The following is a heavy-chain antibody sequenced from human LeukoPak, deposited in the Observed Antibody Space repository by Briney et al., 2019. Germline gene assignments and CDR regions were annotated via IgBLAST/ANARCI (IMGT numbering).Heavy chain of an antibody. D-gene: IGHD5-12*01. CDR3: ARDNSLGDSAWWFDP. J-gene: IGHJ5*02. Sequence: GAAVKVSCKASGYTFTGYYMHWVRQAPVQGLEWMGIINPSGDNTWYAQKFQGRVTLTRDMATSTDYMEVSSLRSEDTAVYYCARDNSLGDSAWWFDPWGQGTLVTVSS. CDR2: INPSGDNT. CDR1: GYTFTGYY. V-gene: IGHV1-46*01.